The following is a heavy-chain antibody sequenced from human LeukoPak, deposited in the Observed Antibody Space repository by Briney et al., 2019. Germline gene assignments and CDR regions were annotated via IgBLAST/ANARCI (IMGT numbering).Heavy chain of an antibody. J-gene: IGHJ3*02. CDR1: GGSISSSYYY. V-gene: IGHV4-39*01. D-gene: IGHD3-22*01. CDR2: IYSSGST. Sequence: NPSETLSLTCTVSGGSISSSYYYWGWIRQPPGKGLEWIGSIYSSGSTYYNPSLKSRVTISVDTSKNQFSLKLTSVTAADTAVYYCASGWYYYDSSGYYYDAFDIWGQGTMVTVSS. CDR3: ASGWYYYDSSGYYYDAFDI.